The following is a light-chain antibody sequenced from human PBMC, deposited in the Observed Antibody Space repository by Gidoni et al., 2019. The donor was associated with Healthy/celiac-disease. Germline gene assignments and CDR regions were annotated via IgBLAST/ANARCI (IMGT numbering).Light chain of an antibody. CDR3: SSYTSSSTVV. J-gene: IGLJ2*01. Sequence: QPALTQPASVSGSPGQSTTISCTGTSSDVGGYNYVSWYPQHPGKAPKHMIYDVSNRPSGGSNRFSGSKSGNTASLTISGLEAEDEADYYCSSYTSSSTVVFGGGTKLTVL. V-gene: IGLV2-14*01. CDR2: DVS. CDR1: SSDVGGYNY.